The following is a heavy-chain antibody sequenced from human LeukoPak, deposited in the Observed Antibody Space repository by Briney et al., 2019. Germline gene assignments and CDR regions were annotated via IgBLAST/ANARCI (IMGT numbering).Heavy chain of an antibody. CDR2: IWFDGGRK. CDR1: GFTFSSYS. CDR3: ARSPSAAAYDL. J-gene: IGHJ5*02. D-gene: IGHD2-21*01. Sequence: PGGSPRLSCAASGFTFSSYSMHWVRQAPGKGLEWVTIIWFDGGRKYYADSVKGRFTISRDNSKNTVYLELNSLRVEDTAVYYCARSPSAAAYDLWGQGALVTVS. V-gene: IGHV3-33*01.